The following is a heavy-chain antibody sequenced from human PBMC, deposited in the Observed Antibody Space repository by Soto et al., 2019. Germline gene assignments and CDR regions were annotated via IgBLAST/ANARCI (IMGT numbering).Heavy chain of an antibody. Sequence: SVKVSCKASGGTFSSYAISRVRQAPGQGXEWMGGIIPIFGTANYAQKFQGRVTITADKSTSTAYMELSSLRSEDTAVYYCARDHNPKYYDSSGPSTFDYWGQGTLVTVSS. CDR2: IIPIFGTA. J-gene: IGHJ4*02. D-gene: IGHD3-22*01. CDR3: ARDHNPKYYDSSGPSTFDY. CDR1: GGTFSSYA. V-gene: IGHV1-69*06.